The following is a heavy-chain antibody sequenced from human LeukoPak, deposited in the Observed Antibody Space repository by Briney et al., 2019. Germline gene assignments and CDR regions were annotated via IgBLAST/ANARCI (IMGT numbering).Heavy chain of an antibody. CDR1: GFTFSRYW. CDR2: IKQDGSEK. CDR3: ARKSGYHDY. V-gene: IGHV3-7*01. Sequence: GGSLRLSCAASGFTFSRYWMSWVRLAPGKGLEWVASIKQDGSEKYYEDSVRGRFTISRDNAKNSLYLQMNSLRAEDTAVYYCARKSGYHDYWGQGTLVTVSS. D-gene: IGHD3-22*01. J-gene: IGHJ4*02.